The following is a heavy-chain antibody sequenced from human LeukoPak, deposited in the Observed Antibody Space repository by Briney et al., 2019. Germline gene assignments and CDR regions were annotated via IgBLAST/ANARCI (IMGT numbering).Heavy chain of an antibody. CDR3: ARGSIVGAYSEFDY. CDR1: GYTFTSYG. CDR2: TSAYNGNT. V-gene: IGHV1-18*01. J-gene: IGHJ4*02. Sequence: ASVKVSCKASGYTFTSYGISWVRQAPGQGLEWMGWTSAYNGNTNYAQKLQGRVIMTTDTSTSTAYMELRSLRSDDTAVYYCARGSIVGAYSEFDYWGQGTLVTVSS. D-gene: IGHD1-26*01.